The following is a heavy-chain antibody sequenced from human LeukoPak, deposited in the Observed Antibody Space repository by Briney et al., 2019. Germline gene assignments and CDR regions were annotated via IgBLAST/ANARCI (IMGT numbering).Heavy chain of an antibody. CDR1: GFTFSSYG. Sequence: GGSLRLSCAASGFTFSSYGMHWVRQAPGKGLEWVAFIRYDGSNKYYADSVKGRFTISRDNSKNTLYMQMNSLRAEDTAVYYCAGGSYSSGYEIDCWGQGTLVTVSS. J-gene: IGHJ4*02. CDR3: AGGSYSSGYEIDC. V-gene: IGHV3-30*02. D-gene: IGHD6-19*01. CDR2: IRYDGSNK.